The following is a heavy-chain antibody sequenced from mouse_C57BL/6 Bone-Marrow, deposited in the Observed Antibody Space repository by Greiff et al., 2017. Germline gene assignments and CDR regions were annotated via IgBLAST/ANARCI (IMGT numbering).Heavy chain of an antibody. CDR2: INPNNGGT. Sequence: VQLKESGPELVKPGASVKIPCKASGYTFTDYNMDWVKQSHGKSLEWIGDINPNNGGTIYNQKFKGKATLTVDKSSSTAYMELRSLTSEDTAVYYCARRNGNFYYFDYWGQGTTLTVSS. V-gene: IGHV1-18*01. CDR1: GYTFTDYN. CDR3: ARRNGNFYYFDY. D-gene: IGHD2-1*01. J-gene: IGHJ2*01.